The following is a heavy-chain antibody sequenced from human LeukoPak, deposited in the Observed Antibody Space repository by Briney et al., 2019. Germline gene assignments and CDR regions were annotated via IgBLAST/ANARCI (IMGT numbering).Heavy chain of an antibody. CDR3: AKKYYGSVSREFDY. CDR1: GDSISSNNW. CDR2: VYHGGSA. Sequence: PSETLSLTCAVSGDSISSNNWWSWVRQPPGKGLGWIGEVYHGGSANYNPSLKSRVTISVDKSKNQFSLTLSSVTSSDTAVYYCAKKYYGSVSREFDYWGQGTLVTVSS. V-gene: IGHV4-4*02. J-gene: IGHJ4*02. D-gene: IGHD3-10*01.